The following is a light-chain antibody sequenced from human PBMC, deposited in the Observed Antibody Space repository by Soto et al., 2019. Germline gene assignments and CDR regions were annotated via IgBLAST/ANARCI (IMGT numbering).Light chain of an antibody. V-gene: IGLV2-11*01. CDR1: SSPVGGYHY. CDR3: CSYSGRYTYV. Sequence: QSVLTQPRSVSGSPGQSVTISCTGTSSPVGGYHYVSWYQQFPGKAPKLMIYAVSQRPSGVPDRFSGSESGNTASLTISGLQAEDEADYYCCSYSGRYTYVFGSGTKLTVL. J-gene: IGLJ1*01. CDR2: AVS.